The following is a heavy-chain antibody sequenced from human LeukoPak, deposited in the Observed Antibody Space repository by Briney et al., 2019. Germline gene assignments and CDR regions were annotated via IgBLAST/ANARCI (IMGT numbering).Heavy chain of an antibody. Sequence: GASVKVSCKASGYTFISYYIHWVRQAPGQGLEWMGIINPTAGSTYYAQKFQGRVSMTRDMSTSTVYMELSRLRSDDTAVYYCALAAAGLNYFDPWGQGTLVTVSS. J-gene: IGHJ5*02. D-gene: IGHD6-13*01. CDR2: INPTAGST. CDR3: ALAAAGLNYFDP. CDR1: GYTFISYY. V-gene: IGHV1-46*01.